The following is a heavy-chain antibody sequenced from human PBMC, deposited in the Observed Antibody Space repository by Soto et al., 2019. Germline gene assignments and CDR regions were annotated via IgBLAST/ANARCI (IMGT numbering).Heavy chain of an antibody. Sequence: QVHLQESGPGLVKASGTLSLTCAVSSGSISSNNWWSWVRQPPGKGLEWIGEIYHSGTTNYNPSLKSRVTISVDTSKNQFSLNLNSVTAADTAVYYCVTGGSYCSTTGCLYWYLELWGRGTLVSVSS. CDR1: SGSISSNNW. V-gene: IGHV4-4*02. CDR2: IYHSGTT. J-gene: IGHJ2*01. CDR3: VTGGSYCSTTGCLYWYLEL. D-gene: IGHD2-2*01.